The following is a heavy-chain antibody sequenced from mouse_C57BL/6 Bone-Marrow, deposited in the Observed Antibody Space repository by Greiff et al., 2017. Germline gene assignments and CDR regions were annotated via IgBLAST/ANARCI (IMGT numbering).Heavy chain of an antibody. D-gene: IGHD1-1*01. V-gene: IGHV5-4*01. J-gene: IGHJ3*01. CDR1: GFTFSSYA. Sequence: DVKLVESGGGLVKPGGSLKLSCAASGFTFSSYAMSWVRQTPGKRLEWVATISDGGSYTYYPDNLKGRFTISRDNAKNNLYLQMSHLKSEDTAMYYCARDYYGSSYGAYWGQGTLVTVAA. CDR3: ARDYYGSSYGAY. CDR2: ISDGGSYT.